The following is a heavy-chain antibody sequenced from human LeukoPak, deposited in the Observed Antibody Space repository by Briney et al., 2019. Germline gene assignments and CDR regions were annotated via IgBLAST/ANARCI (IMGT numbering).Heavy chain of an antibody. CDR1: GGSFSGYY. D-gene: IGHD6-13*01. Sequence: SETLSLTCAVYGGSFSGYYWSWIRQPPGKGLEWIGEINHSGSTDYNPSLKSRVTISVDTSKNQFSLKLSSVTAADTAVYYCASSGSFRQQLIKWGQGTLVTVSS. CDR2: INHSGST. V-gene: IGHV4-34*01. CDR3: ASSGSFRQQLIK. J-gene: IGHJ4*02.